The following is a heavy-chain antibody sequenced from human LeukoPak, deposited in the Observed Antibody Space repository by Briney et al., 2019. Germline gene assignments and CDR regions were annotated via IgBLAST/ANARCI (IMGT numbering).Heavy chain of an antibody. CDR1: GGSISSGSYY. Sequence: SETLSLTCTVSGGSISSGSYYWSWIRQPAGKGLEWIGRIYTSGSTNYNTSLKSRVTISVDTSKNQFSLKLSSVTAADTAVYYCARDPFVRGVWLELPNWGQGTLVTVSS. CDR3: ARDPFVRGVWLELPN. CDR2: IYTSGST. J-gene: IGHJ4*02. V-gene: IGHV4-61*02. D-gene: IGHD3-10*02.